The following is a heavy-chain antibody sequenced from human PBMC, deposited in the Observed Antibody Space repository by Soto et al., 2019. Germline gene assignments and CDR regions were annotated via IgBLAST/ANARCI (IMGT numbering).Heavy chain of an antibody. CDR2: ISDSGGST. Sequence: GGSLRLSCAASGFTFSSYAMSWVRQAPGKGLEWVSAISDSGGSTYYADSVKGRFTISSDNSKNTLYLQMNSLRAEDTAVYYCAKDLDYGGAFDYWGQGTLVTVSS. CDR1: GFTFSSYA. V-gene: IGHV3-23*01. CDR3: AKDLDYGGAFDY. J-gene: IGHJ4*02. D-gene: IGHD4-17*01.